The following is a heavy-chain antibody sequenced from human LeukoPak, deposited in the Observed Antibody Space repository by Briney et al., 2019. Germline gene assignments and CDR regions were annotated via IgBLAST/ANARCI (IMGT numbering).Heavy chain of an antibody. CDR1: GYNLISYY. J-gene: IGHJ4*02. Sequence: ASVTVSCKASGYNLISYYMQWARQAPGQGLEWMGVITTSGGITAYAQKFQGRVTMTRDTSTSTVDMELSSLRSDDTAMYYCARARYGGNQIDYWGQGTLVIVSS. CDR2: ITTSGGIT. D-gene: IGHD4-23*01. CDR3: ARARYGGNQIDY. V-gene: IGHV1-46*01.